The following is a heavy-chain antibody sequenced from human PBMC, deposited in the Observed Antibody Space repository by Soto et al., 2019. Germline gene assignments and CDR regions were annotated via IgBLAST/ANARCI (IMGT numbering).Heavy chain of an antibody. CDR2: IYYSGST. Sequence: SETLSLTCTVSGGSISIYYWSLIRQPPGKGLEWIGYIYYSGSTNYNPSLKSRVTISVDTSKNQFSLKLSSVTAADTAVYYCARLYGDYDYWYFDLWGRGTWVTVSS. D-gene: IGHD4-17*01. J-gene: IGHJ2*01. V-gene: IGHV4-59*01. CDR1: GGSISIYY. CDR3: ARLYGDYDYWYFDL.